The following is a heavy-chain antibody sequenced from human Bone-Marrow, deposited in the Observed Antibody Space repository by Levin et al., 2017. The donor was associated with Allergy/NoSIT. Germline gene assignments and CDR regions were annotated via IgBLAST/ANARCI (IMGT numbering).Heavy chain of an antibody. D-gene: IGHD6-19*01. CDR2: IRQDESDR. CDR1: GFTFSSYW. CDR3: AREKAVAGTGSFDY. Sequence: GGSLRLSCAASGFTFSSYWMTWVRQAPGKGLEWVARIRQDESDRYYVASVRGRFTISRDNAKNSLFLQMNSLRDEDTALYYCAREKAVAGTGSFDYWGQGTLVTVSS. J-gene: IGHJ4*02. V-gene: IGHV3-7*01.